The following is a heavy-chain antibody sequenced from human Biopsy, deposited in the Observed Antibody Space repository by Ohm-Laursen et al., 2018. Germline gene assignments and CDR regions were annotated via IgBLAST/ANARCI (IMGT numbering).Heavy chain of an antibody. CDR2: IYYTGST. V-gene: IGHV4-59*08. J-gene: IGHJ2*01. Sequence: SDTLSLTCTVSGGSVSSYYWSWIRQPPGKGLEWIGYIYYTGSTNYIPSLKSRVTISVDTSMNHLSLRLTFVTAADTAVYYCARHAPSYSGSYWRYFDLWGRGTLVTVSS. CDR3: ARHAPSYSGSYWRYFDL. D-gene: IGHD1-26*01. CDR1: GGSVSSYY.